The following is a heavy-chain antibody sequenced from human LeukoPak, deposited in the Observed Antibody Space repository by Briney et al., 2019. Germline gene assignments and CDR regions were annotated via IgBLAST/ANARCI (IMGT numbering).Heavy chain of an antibody. V-gene: IGHV3-30*18. J-gene: IGHJ4*02. Sequence: TGRSLRLSCAASGFTFSSYGMHWGRQAPGKGLEWVAVISYDGSNKYYADSVKGRFTISRDNSKNTLYLQMSSLRAEDTAVYYCANLAYCGGDCPRPPFDYWGQGTLVTVSS. D-gene: IGHD2-21*02. CDR2: ISYDGSNK. CDR3: ANLAYCGGDCPRPPFDY. CDR1: GFTFSSYG.